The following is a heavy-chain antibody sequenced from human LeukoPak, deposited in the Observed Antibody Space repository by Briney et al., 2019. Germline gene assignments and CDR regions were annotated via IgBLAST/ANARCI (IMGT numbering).Heavy chain of an antibody. CDR1: GGSISSYY. V-gene: IGHV4-59*01. J-gene: IGHJ6*02. CDR2: IYYSGST. Sequence: PSEILSLTCTVSGGSISSYYWSWIRQPPGKGLEWIGYIYYSGSTNYNPSLKSRVTISVDTSKNQFSLKLSSVTAADTAVYYCARDPGFWSGYYTYYYYGMDVWGQGTTVTVSS. CDR3: ARDPGFWSGYYTYYYYGMDV. D-gene: IGHD3-3*01.